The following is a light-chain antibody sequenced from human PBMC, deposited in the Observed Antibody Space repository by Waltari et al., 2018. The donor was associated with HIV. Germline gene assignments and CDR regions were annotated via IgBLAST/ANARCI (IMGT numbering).Light chain of an antibody. CDR2: RNN. J-gene: IGLJ1*01. CDR3: AACDDSLSGYV. Sequence: QSVLTQPPSASGTPGQRVTISCSGRSSNIGSQNVYWYQQLPGTAPKLLIYRNNQRPSGVPDRFSGSKSGTSASLSISGLRSEDEADYYCAACDDSLSGYVFGTGTKVTVL. V-gene: IGLV1-47*01. CDR1: SSNIGSQN.